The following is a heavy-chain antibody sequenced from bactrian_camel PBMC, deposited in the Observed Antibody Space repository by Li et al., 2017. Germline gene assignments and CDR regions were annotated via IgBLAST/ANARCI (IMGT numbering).Heavy chain of an antibody. D-gene: IGHD5*01. V-gene: IGHV3S55*01. J-gene: IGHJ6*01. Sequence: HVQLVESGGGSVQAGGSLRLSCAASGLAYRNDYCMAWFRQAPGKQRERVAAIDSDGSTIYADSVKGRFTISRDNTKNMLYLQMNSLKSEDTALYYCASEGLGDTPFGYWGQGTQVTVS. CDR3: ASEGLGDTPFGY. CDR2: IDSDGST. CDR1: GLAYRNDY.